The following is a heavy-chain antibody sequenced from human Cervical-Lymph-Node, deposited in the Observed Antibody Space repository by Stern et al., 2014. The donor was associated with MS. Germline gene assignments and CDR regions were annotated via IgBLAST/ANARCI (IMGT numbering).Heavy chain of an antibody. CDR3: ARLRASGYSYGYGFDY. CDR1: GYTFTGYT. V-gene: IGHV1-3*01. J-gene: IGHJ4*02. D-gene: IGHD5-18*01. Sequence: VQLVESGAEVKKPGASVKVSCKASGYTFTGYTMHWVRQAPGQRLEWMGWINAANGNTKYSEKFLGRLTITNDPSASTAYMELSSLRSEDTAIYYCARLRASGYSYGYGFDYWGQGTLVTVSS. CDR2: INAANGNT.